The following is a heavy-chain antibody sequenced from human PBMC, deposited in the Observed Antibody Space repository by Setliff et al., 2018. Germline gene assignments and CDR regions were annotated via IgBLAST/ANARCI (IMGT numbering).Heavy chain of an antibody. J-gene: IGHJ6*03. CDR2: INHSGST. CDR3: ASQLGGYCSGGSCYSYYYYYYMDV. CDR1: GWSLSGYY. V-gene: IGHV4-34*01. Sequence: SETLSLTCAVYGWSLSGYYWSWIRQPPGKGPEWIGEINHSGSTNYNPSLKSRVTISVDTSKNQFSLKLSSVTAADTAVYYCASQLGGYCSGGSCYSYYYYYYMDVWGKGTTVTVSS. D-gene: IGHD2-15*01.